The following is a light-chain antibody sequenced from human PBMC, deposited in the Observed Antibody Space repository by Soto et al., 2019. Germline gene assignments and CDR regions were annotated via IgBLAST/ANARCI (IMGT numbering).Light chain of an antibody. J-gene: IGLJ1*01. CDR2: TTN. CDR3: AAWDDSLNGHV. V-gene: IGLV1-44*01. Sequence: QSVLTQPHSASGTPGQRVTISCSGSSSNIGTSSVHWFQQLPGTAPKLLNSTTNQRPSGVPERFSGSNSGTSASLAISGFQSEDEADYYCAAWDDSLNGHVFGTGTKVTVL. CDR1: SSNIGTSS.